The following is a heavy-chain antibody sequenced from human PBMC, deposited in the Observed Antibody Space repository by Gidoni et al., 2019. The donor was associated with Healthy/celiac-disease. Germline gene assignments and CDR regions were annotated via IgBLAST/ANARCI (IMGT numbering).Heavy chain of an antibody. CDR2: ISWDGGST. D-gene: IGHD2-2*01. V-gene: IGHV3-43D*03. CDR1: GFTFDSYA. Sequence: EVQLVESGGVVVQPGGSLRLSCAASGFTFDSYAMPWVRQAPGKGLEWVSLISWDGGSTYYADSVKGRFTISRDNSKNSLYLQMNSLRAEDTALYYCAKDIERGYCSSTSCLGFDYWGQGTLVTVSS. J-gene: IGHJ4*02. CDR3: AKDIERGYCSSTSCLGFDY.